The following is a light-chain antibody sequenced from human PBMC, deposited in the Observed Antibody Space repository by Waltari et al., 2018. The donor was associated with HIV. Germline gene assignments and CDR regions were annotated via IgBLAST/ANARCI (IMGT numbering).Light chain of an antibody. CDR1: SSDVGGYNY. Sequence: QSALTQPASVSGSPGQSITISCTGTSSDVGGYNYVSWYQQHPGKAPKLMIYGVSNRPSGVSNRFSGSKSGNTASLTSSGLQAEDEADYYCSSYTSSSTPLVVFGGGTKLTVL. J-gene: IGLJ2*01. CDR2: GVS. CDR3: SSYTSSSTPLVV. V-gene: IGLV2-14*03.